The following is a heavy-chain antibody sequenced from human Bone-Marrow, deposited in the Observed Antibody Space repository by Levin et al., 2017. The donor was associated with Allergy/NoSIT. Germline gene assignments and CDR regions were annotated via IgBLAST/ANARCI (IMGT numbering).Heavy chain of an antibody. CDR2: INPNSGDT. V-gene: IGHV1-2*02. Sequence: PGASVKVSCKASGYTFTDYFIHWVRLPPGQGLEWMGWINPNSGDTDPSQNFQGTVTMTRDTSISTAYMEVTSLTSNDTALYYCARISSAAFDMWGQGTVVTVSS. CDR1: GYTFTDYF. D-gene: IGHD6-19*01. CDR3: ARISSAAFDM. J-gene: IGHJ3*02.